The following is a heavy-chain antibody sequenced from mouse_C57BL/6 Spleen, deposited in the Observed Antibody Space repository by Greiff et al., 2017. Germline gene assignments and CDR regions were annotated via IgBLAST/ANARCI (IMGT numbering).Heavy chain of an antibody. CDR1: GFTFNSYW. V-gene: IGHV1-5*01. J-gene: IGHJ2*01. D-gene: IGHD2-4*01. CDR3: TKGYDYDGFDV. Sequence: VQLMESGTVLARPGASVKMSCKTSGFTFNSYWMHWVNQRPGQGLEWIGAIYPGNSDTSYNQKFKGKAKLTAVTSASTAYMELSSLTNEDSTVYYCTKGYDYDGFDVWGQGTTLTVSS. CDR2: IYPGNSDT.